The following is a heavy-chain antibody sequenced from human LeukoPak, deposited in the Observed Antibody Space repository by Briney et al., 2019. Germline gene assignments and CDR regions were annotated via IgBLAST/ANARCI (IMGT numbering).Heavy chain of an antibody. CDR3: AKRDVWGSYRHGYFDY. J-gene: IGHJ4*02. D-gene: IGHD3-16*02. CDR2: ISSSGSTI. CDR1: GFTFSDYY. V-gene: IGHV3-11*01. Sequence: GGSLRLSCAASGFTFSDYYMSWIRQAPGKGLEWVSYISSSGSTIYYADSVKGRFTISRDNSKNTLYLQMNSLRAEDTAVYYCAKRDVWGSYRHGYFDYWGQGTLVTVSS.